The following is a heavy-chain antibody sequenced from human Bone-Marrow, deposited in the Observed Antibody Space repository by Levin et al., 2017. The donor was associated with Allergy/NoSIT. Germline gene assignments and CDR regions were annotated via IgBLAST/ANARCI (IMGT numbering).Heavy chain of an antibody. Sequence: PSETLSLTCSVSGGSVTSGDYYWSWIRKPPGKGLEWIGFIHSSGSTNYIPSLKSRVTMSHDTPKNQLSLSLTSVTAADTAIYCCAGVSAAGGTRLFDYWGQGTLVTVSS. CDR1: GGSVTSGDYY. D-gene: IGHD6-13*01. CDR2: IHSSGST. CDR3: AGVSAAGGTRLFDY. V-gene: IGHV4-61*08. J-gene: IGHJ4*02.